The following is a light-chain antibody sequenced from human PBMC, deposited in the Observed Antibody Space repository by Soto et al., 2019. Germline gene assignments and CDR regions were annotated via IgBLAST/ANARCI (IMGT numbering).Light chain of an antibody. V-gene: IGKV3-20*01. Sequence: EIVLTQSPGTLSLSPVERASLXCMASQSVSSSYLVWYQQKPGQAPRRLIYGASSRATGIPDRFSGSGSGTDFTLTISRLEPEDFAVYYCQQYGSSPPWTFGQGTKVDIK. J-gene: IGKJ1*01. CDR1: QSVSSSY. CDR2: GAS. CDR3: QQYGSSPPWT.